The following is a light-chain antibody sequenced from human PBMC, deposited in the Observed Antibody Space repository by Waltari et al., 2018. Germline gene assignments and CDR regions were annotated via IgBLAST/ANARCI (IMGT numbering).Light chain of an antibody. J-gene: IGLJ3*02. CDR2: EDT. CDR3: YSTDSSGNHRV. V-gene: IGLV3-10*01. Sequence: SYELTQPPSVSVSPGQTARITCPGEDLPKKYAYWNQQKPGQAPVVVIYEDTKRPSGIPERFSGSSSGTMATFTISGAQVEDEADYYCYSTDSSGNHRVFGRGTKLTVL. CDR1: DLPKKY.